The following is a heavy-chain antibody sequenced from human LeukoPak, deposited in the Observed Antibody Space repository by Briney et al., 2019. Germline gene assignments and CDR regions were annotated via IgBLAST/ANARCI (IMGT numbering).Heavy chain of an antibody. V-gene: IGHV1-69*02. J-gene: IGHJ4*02. CDR3: LSSTSSQFDY. CDR1: GGTFSCYT. Sequence: SVKVSCKASGGTFSCYTISWVRQAPGQGPEWMGRIIPILGIANYAQKFQGRVTITADKSTSTAYMELSSLRSEDTAVYYRLSSTSSQFDYWGQGTLVTVSS. D-gene: IGHD2-2*01. CDR2: IIPILGIA.